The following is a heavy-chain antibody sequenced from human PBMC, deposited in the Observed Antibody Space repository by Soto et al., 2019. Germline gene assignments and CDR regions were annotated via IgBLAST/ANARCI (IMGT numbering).Heavy chain of an antibody. CDR1: GGSISSYD. V-gene: IGHV4-59*01. D-gene: IGHD4-17*01. CDR3: ARVRYGDYVGGYYYYFDY. CDR2: IYYSGST. Sequence: SETLSLTCTVSGGSISSYDLSWIRQPPGKGLEWIGYIYYSGSTNYNPSLKSRVTISVDTSKNQFSLKLSSVTAADTAVYYCARVRYGDYVGGYYYYFDYWGQGTLVTVSS. J-gene: IGHJ4*02.